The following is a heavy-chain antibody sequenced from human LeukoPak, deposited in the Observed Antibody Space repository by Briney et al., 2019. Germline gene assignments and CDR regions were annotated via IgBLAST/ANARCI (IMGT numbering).Heavy chain of an antibody. Sequence: KPSETLSLTCTVSGGSISSYYWSWIRQPPGKGLEWIGYIYYSGSTNYNPSLKSRVTISVDTSKNQFSLKLSSVTAADTAVYYCARDSPDSSWHLYFDYWGQGTLVTVSS. CDR1: GGSISSYY. CDR2: IYYSGST. CDR3: ARDSPDSSWHLYFDY. V-gene: IGHV4-59*01. J-gene: IGHJ4*02. D-gene: IGHD6-13*01.